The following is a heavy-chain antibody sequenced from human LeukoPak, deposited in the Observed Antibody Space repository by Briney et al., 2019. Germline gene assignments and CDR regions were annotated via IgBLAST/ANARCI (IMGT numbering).Heavy chain of an antibody. D-gene: IGHD3-3*01. V-gene: IGHV3-11*01. CDR1: GFSFSDYY. CDR2: ISSSGSTI. CDR3: ASALRFYGMDV. Sequence: GGSLRLSCAASGFSFSDYYMSWIRQAPGKGLEWVSYISSSGSTIYYADSVKGRFTISRDNAKNSLYLQMNSLRAEDTAVYYCASALRFYGMDVWGQGTTVTVSS. J-gene: IGHJ6*02.